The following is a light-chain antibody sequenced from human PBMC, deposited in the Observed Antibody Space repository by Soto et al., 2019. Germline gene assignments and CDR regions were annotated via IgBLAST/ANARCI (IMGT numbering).Light chain of an antibody. CDR3: NSYTNSSAVV. CDR1: SNDIRAYDY. CDR2: EVT. V-gene: IGLV2-14*01. J-gene: IGLJ6*01. Sequence: SVLTPTASVSGYPGKSITISCAGTSNDIRAYDYASWYQQHPGNAPNLVVYEVTNRPSGVFDRFSGSKSGNTASLTISGLQAEDEANYYCNSYTNSSAVVFGRGTKVTVL.